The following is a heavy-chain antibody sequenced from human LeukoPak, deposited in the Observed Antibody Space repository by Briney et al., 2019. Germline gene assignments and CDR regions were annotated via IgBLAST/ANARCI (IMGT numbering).Heavy chain of an antibody. Sequence: PGGSLRLSCAASGFTFSSYGMHWVRQAPGKGLEWVAVIWYDGSNKYYADSVKGRFIISRDNSKNTLYLQMNSLRAEDTAVYYCARGSYYYDSGGYYYWGQGTLVTVSS. CDR1: GFTFSSYG. V-gene: IGHV3-33*01. CDR3: ARGSYYYDSGGYYY. CDR2: IWYDGSNK. D-gene: IGHD3-22*01. J-gene: IGHJ4*02.